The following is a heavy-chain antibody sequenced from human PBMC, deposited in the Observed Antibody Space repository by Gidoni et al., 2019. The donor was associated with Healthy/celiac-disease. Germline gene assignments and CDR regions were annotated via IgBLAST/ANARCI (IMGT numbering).Heavy chain of an antibody. CDR2: MNPNSGNT. Sequence: QFQLVQSGAEVKKPGSSVKVSCKASGYTFTSYYINWVRQATGQGLEWMGWMNPNSGNTGYAQKFQGRVTMTRNTSISTAYMELSSLRSEDTAVYYCARGRRNPYSSGWRDWFDPWGQGTLVTVSS. V-gene: IGHV1-8*01. D-gene: IGHD6-19*01. J-gene: IGHJ5*02. CDR1: GYTFTSYY. CDR3: ARGRRNPYSSGWRDWFDP.